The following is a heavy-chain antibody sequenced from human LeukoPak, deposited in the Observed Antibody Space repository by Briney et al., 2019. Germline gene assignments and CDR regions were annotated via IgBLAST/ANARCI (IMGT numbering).Heavy chain of an antibody. J-gene: IGHJ3*02. CDR3: ARVHRPHYYDSINQAFDI. CDR2: ISYDGSNK. D-gene: IGHD3-22*01. Sequence: PGGSLRLSCAASGFTFSSYAMHLVRQAPGKGLEWVAVISYDGSNKYYADSVKGRFTISRDNSKNTLYLQMNSLRAEDTAVYYCARVHRPHYYDSINQAFDIWGQGTMVTVSS. V-gene: IGHV3-30-3*01. CDR1: GFTFSSYA.